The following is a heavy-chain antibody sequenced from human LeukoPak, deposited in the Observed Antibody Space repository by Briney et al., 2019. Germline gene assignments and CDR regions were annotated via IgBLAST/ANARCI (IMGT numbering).Heavy chain of an antibody. J-gene: IGHJ5*02. CDR3: ARGRWFGELWLSGNWFDP. CDR1: GGSFSAYY. CDR2: INHNGST. Sequence: SETLSLTCTVYGGSFSAYYWSWIRQPPGKGLEWIGEINHNGSTNYVPSLKSRLTISQDTSKNQFSLRLTSLTAADTAVYYCARGRWFGELWLSGNWFDPWGQGTLVTVSS. D-gene: IGHD3-10*01. V-gene: IGHV4-34*01.